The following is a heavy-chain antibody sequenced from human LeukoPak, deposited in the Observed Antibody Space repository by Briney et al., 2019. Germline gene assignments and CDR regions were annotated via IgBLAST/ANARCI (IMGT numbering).Heavy chain of an antibody. Sequence: PGGSLRLSCAASGFTFSNAWMSWVRQAPGKGLEWVGRIQSKIDGGTTDYAAPVKGRSTISRDDSKNTLYLQMNSLKTEDTALYYCATGAAGHWGQGTLVTVSS. CDR1: GFTFSNAW. CDR2: IQSKIDGGTT. CDR3: ATGAAGH. J-gene: IGHJ4*02. V-gene: IGHV3-15*01. D-gene: IGHD6-25*01.